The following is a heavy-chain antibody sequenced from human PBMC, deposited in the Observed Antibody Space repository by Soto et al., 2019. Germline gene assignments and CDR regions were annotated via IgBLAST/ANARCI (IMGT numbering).Heavy chain of an antibody. J-gene: IGHJ4*02. CDR3: ARGVDSWSGYLF. D-gene: IGHD3-3*01. Sequence: SEPLSLTCALYGGSFDGYYWSCIRQSPGKGLEWVGEIHHSGSTKYNPSLKSRVSLSVDTSTKQFSLKMTSMTATDRGVYYCARGVDSWSGYLFWGQGTPVTVSS. CDR1: GGSFDGYY. CDR2: IHHSGST. V-gene: IGHV4-34*01.